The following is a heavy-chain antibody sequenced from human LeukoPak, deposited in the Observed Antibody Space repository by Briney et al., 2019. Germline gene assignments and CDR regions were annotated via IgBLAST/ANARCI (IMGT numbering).Heavy chain of an antibody. Sequence: GRSLRLSCAASGFTFSSYAMHWVRQAPGKGLEWVAVISYDGSNKYYADSVKGRFTISRDNSKNTLYLQMNSLRAEDTAVYYCARLNDSSGYLDYWGQGTLVTVSP. D-gene: IGHD3-22*01. CDR2: ISYDGSNK. V-gene: IGHV3-30-3*01. J-gene: IGHJ4*02. CDR1: GFTFSSYA. CDR3: ARLNDSSGYLDY.